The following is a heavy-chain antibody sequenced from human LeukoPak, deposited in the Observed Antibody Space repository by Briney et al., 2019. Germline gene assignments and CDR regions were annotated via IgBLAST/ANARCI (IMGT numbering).Heavy chain of an antibody. CDR2: IYHTGGT. Sequence: SETLSLTCTVSGGSFNDYFWSWIRQPPGKGLEWIGYIYHTGGTHYNPSLKSRVTMSLDTSKNQFSLKLSSVTALDTAVYFCAREDSGFQIWGQGKMVTVSS. V-gene: IGHV4-59*01. J-gene: IGHJ3*02. CDR1: GGSFNDYF. CDR3: AREDSGFQI.